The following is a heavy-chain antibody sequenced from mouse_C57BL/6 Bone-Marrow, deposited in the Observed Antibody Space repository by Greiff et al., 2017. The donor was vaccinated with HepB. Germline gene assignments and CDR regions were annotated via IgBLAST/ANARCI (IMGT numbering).Heavy chain of an antibody. D-gene: IGHD2-5*01. Sequence: EVQLQQSGPSLVRPSQTLSLTCTVTGFSINSDCYWIWIRQFPGNKLEYIGYTFYSGITYYNPSLESRTYITRDTSKNQFSLKLSSVTTEDTATYYCARDSNYGGYYAMDYWGQGTSVTVSS. CDR3: ARDSNYGGYYAMDY. CDR2: TFYSGIT. CDR1: GFSINSDCY. V-gene: IGHV3-3*01. J-gene: IGHJ4*01.